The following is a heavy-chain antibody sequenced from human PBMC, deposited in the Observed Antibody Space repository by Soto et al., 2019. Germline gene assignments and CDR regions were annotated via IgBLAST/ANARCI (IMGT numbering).Heavy chain of an antibody. D-gene: IGHD4-17*01. CDR1: GYTFTGYY. CDR2: FNPNSGGT. Sequence: ASVKVSCKASGYTFTGYYMHWVRQAPGQGLEWMGWFNPNSGGTNYAQKFQGRVTMTRDTSISTAYMELSRLRSDDTAVYYCAREDYGGNKAFDYWGQGTLVTVSS. J-gene: IGHJ4*02. V-gene: IGHV1-2*02. CDR3: AREDYGGNKAFDY.